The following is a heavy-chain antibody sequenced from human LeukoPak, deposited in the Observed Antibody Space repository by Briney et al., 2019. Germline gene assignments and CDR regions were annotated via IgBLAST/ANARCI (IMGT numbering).Heavy chain of an antibody. Sequence: PGGSLRLSCAASGFTFSSYSMNWVRQAPGKGLEWVSSISSSSSFIYYADSVKGRFTISRDNARNSLYLQMNSLRAEDTAVYYCARAIHIVVVTATPFDYWGQGTLVTVSS. CDR1: GFTFSSYS. CDR3: ARAIHIVVVTATPFDY. D-gene: IGHD2-21*02. V-gene: IGHV3-21*01. CDR2: ISSSSSFI. J-gene: IGHJ4*02.